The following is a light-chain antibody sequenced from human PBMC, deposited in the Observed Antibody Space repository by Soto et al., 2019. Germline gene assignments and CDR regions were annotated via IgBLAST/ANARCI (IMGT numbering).Light chain of an antibody. J-gene: IGLJ1*01. CDR2: SDN. Sequence: QAVVTQPPSASGTPGQRVTISCSGSSSTIASNAINWFQQLPGTAPKLLIYSDNHRPSGVPDRFSGSKSGTSASQAISGLQSEDEADYYCATWADSLRTYVFGSGTKLTVL. CDR3: ATWADSLRTYV. V-gene: IGLV1-44*01. CDR1: SSTIASNA.